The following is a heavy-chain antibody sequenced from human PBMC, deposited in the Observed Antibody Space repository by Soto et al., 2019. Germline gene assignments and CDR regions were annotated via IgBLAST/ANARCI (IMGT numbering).Heavy chain of an antibody. Sequence: QVQLVQSGAEVRKPGSSVKVSCKASGGTFSRHAISWVRQAPGQGLEWMGGIIPIFGTANHAQMFQGRVKIIADEYKSTVYMELSSLRSEDTAMYYCARGWGYDSNDYYYAYWGQGTLVIVSS. CDR3: ARGWGYDSNDYYYAY. J-gene: IGHJ4*02. V-gene: IGHV1-69*01. CDR2: IIPIFGTA. CDR1: GGTFSRHA. D-gene: IGHD3-22*01.